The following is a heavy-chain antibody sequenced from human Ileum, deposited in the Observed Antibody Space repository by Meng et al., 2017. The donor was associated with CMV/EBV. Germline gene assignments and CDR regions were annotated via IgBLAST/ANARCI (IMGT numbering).Heavy chain of an antibody. Sequence: TVSGGSVSSGSYSWSWIRQPPGKGLEWIGHIFYSGSANFNPSLKSRVTISADTSKNQFSLKLSSVTAADTAVYYCAREQQIVRSFDYWGQGTLVTVSS. CDR1: GGSVSSGSYS. J-gene: IGHJ4*02. CDR3: AREQQIVRSFDY. CDR2: IFYSGSA. D-gene: IGHD2-15*01. V-gene: IGHV4-61*01.